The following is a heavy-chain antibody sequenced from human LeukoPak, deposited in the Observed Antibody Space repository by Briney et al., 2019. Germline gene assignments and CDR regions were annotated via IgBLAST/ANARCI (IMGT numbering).Heavy chain of an antibody. CDR2: INNDGSSA. J-gene: IGHJ6*02. CDR3: ARVGIGNYYYYYCMDV. V-gene: IGHV3-74*01. Sequence: QPGGSLRLSCTASGFTFRSYWMHWVRQAPGKGLVWVARINNDGSSASYADSVKGRFTSSRDNAKSTLYLQMNSLRAEDTAVYYCARVGIGNYYYYYCMDVWGQGTTVTVSS. CDR1: GFTFRSYW.